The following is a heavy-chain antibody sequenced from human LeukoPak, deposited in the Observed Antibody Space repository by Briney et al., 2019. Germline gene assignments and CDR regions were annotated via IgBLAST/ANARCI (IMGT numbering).Heavy chain of an antibody. CDR1: GYTLTSYG. CDR3: ARAHNIAAAGTSWFDP. J-gene: IGHJ5*02. CDR2: ISAYNGNT. D-gene: IGHD6-13*01. V-gene: IGHV1-18*01. Sequence: ASVKVSCKASGYTLTSYGISWVRQAPGQGLEWMGWISAYNGNTNYAQKLQGRVTMTTDTSTSTAYMELRSLRSDDTAVYYCARAHNIAAAGTSWFDPWGQGTLVTVSS.